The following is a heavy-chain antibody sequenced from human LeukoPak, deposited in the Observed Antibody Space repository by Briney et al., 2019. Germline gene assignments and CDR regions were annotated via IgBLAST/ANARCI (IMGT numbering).Heavy chain of an antibody. V-gene: IGHV1-8*01. CDR3: AREGSVAGTWGFDY. Sequence: GASVKVSCKASGYTFTSYDINWVRQDTGQGLEWMGWMNPNSGNTGYAQKFQGRVTMTRNTSISTAYMELSSLRSEDTAVYYCAREGSVAGTWGFDYWGQGTLVTVSS. CDR2: MNPNSGNT. D-gene: IGHD6-19*01. J-gene: IGHJ4*02. CDR1: GYTFTSYD.